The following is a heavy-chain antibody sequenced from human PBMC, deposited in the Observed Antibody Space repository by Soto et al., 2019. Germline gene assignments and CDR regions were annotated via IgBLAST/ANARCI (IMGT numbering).Heavy chain of an antibody. CDR3: ARASYGVYVGWFDP. V-gene: IGHV3-33*01. Sequence: QVQLVESGGGVVQPGRSLRLSCAASGFTFSSYGMHWVRQAPGKGLEWVAVIWYDGSNKYYADSVKGRFTITRDNSTNTLYLQMNRLRAEDTAVYYCARASYGVYVGWFDPWGQGTRVTVSS. J-gene: IGHJ5*02. CDR1: GFTFSSYG. CDR2: IWYDGSNK. D-gene: IGHD4-17*01.